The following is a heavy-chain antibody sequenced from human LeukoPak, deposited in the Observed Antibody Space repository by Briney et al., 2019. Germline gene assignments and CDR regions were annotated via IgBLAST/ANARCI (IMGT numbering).Heavy chain of an antibody. CDR1: GFIFDDYY. V-gene: IGHV3-11*01. CDR2: ISSSGSTE. Sequence: KTGGSLRLSSAASGFIFDDYYMSWSRQAPGKGLEWVSFISSSGSTEYYADSVKGRSTISRDNGKNLVYLQMNSLTAEDTAVYYCARVGGIAVAAADPLDYWGQGTLVTVSS. J-gene: IGHJ4*02. D-gene: IGHD6-19*01. CDR3: ARVGGIAVAAADPLDY.